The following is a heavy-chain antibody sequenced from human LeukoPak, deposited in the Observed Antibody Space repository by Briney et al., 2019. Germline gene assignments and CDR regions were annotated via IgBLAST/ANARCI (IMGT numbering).Heavy chain of an antibody. V-gene: IGHV2-5*01. CDR2: IYWNDDK. D-gene: IGHD6-13*01. Sequence: ESGPTLVKPTQTLTLTCTFSGFSLSTSGVGVVWIRQPPGKALEWLALIYWNDDKRYSPSLKSRLTITKDTSKNQVVLTMTDMDPGDTATYYCARLIAASSYFDYWGQGMLVTVSS. CDR1: GFSLSTSGVG. CDR3: ARLIAASSYFDY. J-gene: IGHJ4*02.